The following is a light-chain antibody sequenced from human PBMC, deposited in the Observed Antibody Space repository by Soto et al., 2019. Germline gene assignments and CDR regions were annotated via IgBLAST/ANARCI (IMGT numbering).Light chain of an antibody. Sequence: EVVMTQSPATLSVSPGERATLACRASQSVSANVAWYQQKPGQAPRLLIYRASTRATGVPARFSGSGSGTDFTLTISSLQSEDFPVYYCQHYNNWPPWTFGQGTKVEIK. V-gene: IGKV3-15*01. J-gene: IGKJ1*01. CDR2: RAS. CDR1: QSVSAN. CDR3: QHYNNWPPWT.